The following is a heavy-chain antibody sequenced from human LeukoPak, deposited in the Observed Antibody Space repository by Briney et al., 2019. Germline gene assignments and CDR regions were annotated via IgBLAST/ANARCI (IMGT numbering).Heavy chain of an antibody. V-gene: IGHV4-4*02. CDR1: GGSISSSNW. Sequence: SSGTLSLTCAVSGGSISSSNWWNWVRQTPGKGLEWIGEIYHRGNTHYNPSLKSRVTMSVDTSTNQFSLKLSSVTAADTAVYYCARGGYDSSGYWYYFDYWGQGTLVTVSS. J-gene: IGHJ4*02. CDR3: ARGGYDSSGYWYYFDY. D-gene: IGHD3-22*01. CDR2: IYHRGNT.